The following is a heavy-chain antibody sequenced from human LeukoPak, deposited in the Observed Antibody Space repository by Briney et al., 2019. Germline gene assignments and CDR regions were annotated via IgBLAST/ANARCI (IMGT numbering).Heavy chain of an antibody. Sequence: SETLSLTCGVSGGSITQTNYWTWVRQLPGKGLEWIGEVNLQGSTNYNPSLMGRVAISVDKSENHVSLQLTSVTAADTAVYYCAREGGPYRPLDYSGQGTLVTVSS. J-gene: IGHJ4*02. CDR2: VNLQGST. CDR1: GGSITQTNY. V-gene: IGHV4-4*02. CDR3: AREGGPYRPLDY.